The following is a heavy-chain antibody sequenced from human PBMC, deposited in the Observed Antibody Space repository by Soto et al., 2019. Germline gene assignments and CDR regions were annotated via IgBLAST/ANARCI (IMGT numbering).Heavy chain of an antibody. D-gene: IGHD1-1*01. CDR2: IYWDDDK. CDR3: AHSKRLGGTYYDKGMDV. V-gene: IGHV2-5*02. CDR1: GFSLSTNGVG. Sequence: QITLRESGPTLVKSGQTLTLTCTFSGFSLSTNGVGVGWIRQPPRKALEWLTLIYWDDDKRCSSSLKSRLTINRGTSTNQVVLTLTNMDPLDTATYYCAHSKRLGGTYYDKGMDVWGQGTTVTVSS. J-gene: IGHJ6*02.